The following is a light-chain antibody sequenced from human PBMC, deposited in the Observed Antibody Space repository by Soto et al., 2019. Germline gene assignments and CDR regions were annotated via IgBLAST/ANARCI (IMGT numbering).Light chain of an antibody. V-gene: IGKV4-1*01. J-gene: IGKJ4*01. CDR3: QQYYRTPQPT. Sequence: DIVMTQSPESLAVSLGARATISCKSSQSVFSSSFNRNYVAWYQQRPGQPPKLLISWASTRESGVPARFSGSGSGTDFILTISSLQAEDVAVYYCQQYYRTPQPTFGGGTRVEIK. CDR1: QSVFSSSFNRNY. CDR2: WAS.